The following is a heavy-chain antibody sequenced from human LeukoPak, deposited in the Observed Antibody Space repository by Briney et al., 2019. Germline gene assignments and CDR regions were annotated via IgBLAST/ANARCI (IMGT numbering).Heavy chain of an antibody. V-gene: IGHV4-39*01. CDR1: GGSVSSSSYY. J-gene: IGHJ1*01. Sequence: SETLSLTCTLSGGSVSSSSYYWGWIRQPPGKGLEWIGDIYRSGGIYYNPSLKSRVSMSVDTSENQFSLELTSVTAADTAVYYCARRRYYDSTGYLDWGQGTLVTVSP. CDR2: IYRSGGI. D-gene: IGHD3-22*01. CDR3: ARRRYYDSTGYLD.